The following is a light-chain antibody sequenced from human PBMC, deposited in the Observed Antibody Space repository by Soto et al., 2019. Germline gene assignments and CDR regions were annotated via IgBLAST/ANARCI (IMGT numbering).Light chain of an antibody. CDR1: QNIYTW. Sequence: EIQMTQSPSTVSASVGDRVTITCRASQNIYTWLAWYQQKPGIAPKLLIYKASTLQTGVPSRFSGSGSGTEFTLTISSLQPEDFATYYCLQHKSYPITFGQGTRLEIK. J-gene: IGKJ5*01. CDR2: KAS. V-gene: IGKV1-5*03. CDR3: LQHKSYPIT.